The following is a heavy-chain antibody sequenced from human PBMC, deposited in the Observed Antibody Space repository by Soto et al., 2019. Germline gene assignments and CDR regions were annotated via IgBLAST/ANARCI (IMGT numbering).Heavy chain of an antibody. Sequence: TLSLTCTVSGVSISSYYWSWIRQPPGKGLEWIGYIYYSGSTNYNPSLKSRVTISVDTSKNQFSLKLSSVTAADTAVYYCARDLYYDSSGYYYGWFDPWGQGTLVTVSS. CDR2: IYYSGST. J-gene: IGHJ5*02. V-gene: IGHV4-59*01. D-gene: IGHD3-22*01. CDR1: GVSISSYY. CDR3: ARDLYYDSSGYYYGWFDP.